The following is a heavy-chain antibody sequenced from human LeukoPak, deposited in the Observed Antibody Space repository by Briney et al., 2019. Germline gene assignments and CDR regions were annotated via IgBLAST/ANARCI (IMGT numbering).Heavy chain of an antibody. J-gene: IGHJ4*02. V-gene: IGHV3-23*01. D-gene: IGHD6-13*01. CDR1: LLTFSSYA. CDR3: AKGGASSSWGIYYFDY. Sequence: GGSLRLSCAASLLTFSSYAMSGARQAPWKGPEWVSAISGSGGSTYYADSVKGLFTISRDNSKNTLYLQMNSLRAEDTAVYYCAKGGASSSWGIYYFDYWGQGTLVTVSS. CDR2: ISGSGGST.